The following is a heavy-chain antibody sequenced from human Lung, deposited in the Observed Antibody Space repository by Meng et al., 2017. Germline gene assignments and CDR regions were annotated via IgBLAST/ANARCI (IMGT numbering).Heavy chain of an antibody. Sequence: QVQLVESGGGVVQPGWSLRLSCAASGFTFSSYAMHWVRQAPGKGLEWVALISYDGSNKYYAGSVKGRFTISRDNSKNTLYLQMNSLRAEDTAVYYCARGRDGYNLYYFDYWGQGTLVTVSS. CDR3: ARGRDGYNLYYFDY. V-gene: IGHV3-30-3*01. CDR2: ISYDGSNK. D-gene: IGHD5-24*01. CDR1: GFTFSSYA. J-gene: IGHJ4*02.